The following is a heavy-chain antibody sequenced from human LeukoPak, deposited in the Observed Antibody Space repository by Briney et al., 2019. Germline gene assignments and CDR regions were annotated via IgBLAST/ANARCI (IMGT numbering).Heavy chain of an antibody. J-gene: IGHJ4*02. D-gene: IGHD5-24*01. CDR3: ARGSRTIELGDDY. CDR2: ISSSSSDT. V-gene: IGHV3-11*06. Sequence: GGPVRLSCAASGFTFSDSYMSWIRQAPGKGLEWVSYISSSSSDTNYADSVKGRFTISRDNAKKSLYLQMNSLRAEDTAVYYCARGSRTIELGDDYWGQGTLVSVSS. CDR1: GFTFSDSY.